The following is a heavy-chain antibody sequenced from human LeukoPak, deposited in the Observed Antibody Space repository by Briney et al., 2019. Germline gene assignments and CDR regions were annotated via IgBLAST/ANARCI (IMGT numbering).Heavy chain of an antibody. CDR2: IYHSGST. J-gene: IGHJ4*02. CDR1: GYSISSGYY. Sequence: SETLSLTCTVSGYSISSGYYWGWIRQPPGKGLEWIGSIYHSGSTYYNPSLKSRVTISVDTSKNQFSLKLSSVTAADTAVYYCAREVLEWFYFDYWGQGTLVTVSS. D-gene: IGHD3-3*01. CDR3: AREVLEWFYFDY. V-gene: IGHV4-38-2*02.